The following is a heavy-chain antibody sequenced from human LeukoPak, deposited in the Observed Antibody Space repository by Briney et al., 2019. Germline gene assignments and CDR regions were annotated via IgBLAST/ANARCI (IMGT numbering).Heavy chain of an antibody. CDR3: ARYSPIDY. CDR2: INQDGSEK. CDR1: GFTFSNYW. V-gene: IGHV3-7*01. J-gene: IGHJ4*02. Sequence: GSLRLSCAASGFTFSNYWMTWVRQAPGKGLEWVANINQDGSEKYYVDSVEGRLTISRDNAKNSLYLQMNSLRAEDTAVYYCARYSPIDYWGQGTLVTVSS. D-gene: IGHD2-15*01.